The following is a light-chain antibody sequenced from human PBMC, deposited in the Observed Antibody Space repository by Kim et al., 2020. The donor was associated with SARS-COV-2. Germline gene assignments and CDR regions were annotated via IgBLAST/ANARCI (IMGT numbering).Light chain of an antibody. J-gene: IGLJ3*02. V-gene: IGLV3-1*01. Sequence: SVSPGQTASITCSGDKLGDKYACWYQQQPGQSPVLVIYQDSKRPSGIPERFSGSNSGNTATLTISGTQAMDEADYYCQAWDSSTWVFGGGTQLTVL. CDR3: QAWDSSTWV. CDR1: KLGDKY. CDR2: QDS.